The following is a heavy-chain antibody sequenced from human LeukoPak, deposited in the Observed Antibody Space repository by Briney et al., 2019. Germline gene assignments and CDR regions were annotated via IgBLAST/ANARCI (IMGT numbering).Heavy chain of an antibody. V-gene: IGHV4-38-2*02. CDR3: ARETPYGSGSYPFDY. Sequence: SETLSLTCTVSGYSISSGYYWGWIRQPPGKGLEWIGSIYHSGSTYYNPSLKSRVTISVDTSKKQFSLKLSSVTAADTAVYYCARETPYGSGSYPFDYWGQGILVTVSS. D-gene: IGHD3-10*01. CDR2: IYHSGST. J-gene: IGHJ4*02. CDR1: GYSISSGYY.